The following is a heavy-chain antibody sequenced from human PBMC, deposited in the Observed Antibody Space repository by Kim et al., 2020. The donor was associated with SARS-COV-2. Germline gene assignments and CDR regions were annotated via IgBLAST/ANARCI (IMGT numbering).Heavy chain of an antibody. V-gene: IGHV4-34*01. CDR2: ISHSGST. Sequence: SETLSLTCAVCNGSFSDYYWTWVRQAPGKGPEWIGDISHSGSTNYKPSLTSRVIISIDTSKTQSSLNLTSVTAADTAVYYCARGRGSGSGSYKRLKPTPIHFWGQGTLVTVSS. CDR1: NGSFSDYY. CDR3: ARGRGSGSGSYKRLKPTPIHF. D-gene: IGHD3-10*01. J-gene: IGHJ4*02.